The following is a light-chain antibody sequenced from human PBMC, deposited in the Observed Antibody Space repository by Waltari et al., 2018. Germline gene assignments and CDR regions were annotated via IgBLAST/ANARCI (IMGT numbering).Light chain of an antibody. CDR3: ASWDDSLNGHWV. V-gene: IGLV1-44*01. J-gene: IGLJ3*02. Sequence: QPVLTQPPSASGTPGQRVTISCSGSASNIGGNLVTCSQQLPGKAPKLLIYRSDLRPSGVPDRFSGSKSGTSASLAISGLQSEDEADYFCASWDDSLNGHWVFGGGTKVTVL. CDR1: ASNIGGNL. CDR2: RSD.